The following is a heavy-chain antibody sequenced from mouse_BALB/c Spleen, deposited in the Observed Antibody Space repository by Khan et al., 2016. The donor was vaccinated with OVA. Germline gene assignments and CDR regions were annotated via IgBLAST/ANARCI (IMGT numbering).Heavy chain of an antibody. CDR2: INTHSGVP. CDR1: GYTFTTAG. J-gene: IGHJ4*01. V-gene: IGHV9-4*02. D-gene: IGHD2-14*01. CDR3: ARGGASYYRNDGGAMDY. Sequence: QIQLVQSGPELKKPGETVRISCKASGYTFTTAGMQWVQKMPGKGLKWIGWINTHSGVPKYAEDFKGRFAFSLETSASTVYLQITNLKYEDTATYFCARGGASYYRNDGGAMDYWGQGTSVTGSS.